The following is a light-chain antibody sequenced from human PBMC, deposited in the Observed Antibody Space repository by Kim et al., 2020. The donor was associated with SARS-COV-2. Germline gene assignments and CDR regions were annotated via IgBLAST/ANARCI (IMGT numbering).Light chain of an antibody. J-gene: IGKJ2*04. CDR1: HDVSSY. V-gene: IGKV1-8*01. CDR2: AVS. CDR3: QQYYSCLCS. Sequence: SAYTRDRVHITCRACHDVSSYFAWYQHKPGKAPNLLMYAVSTLHSGVPSRFRGSGSGTDFTLTISCLQSEDFATYYCQQYYSCLCSFGQGTKLEI.